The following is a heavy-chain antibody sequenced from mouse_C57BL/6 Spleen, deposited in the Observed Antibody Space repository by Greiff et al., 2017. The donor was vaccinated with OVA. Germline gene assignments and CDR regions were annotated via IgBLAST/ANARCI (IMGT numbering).Heavy chain of an antibody. CDR1: GYTFTSYW. D-gene: IGHD2-4*01. CDR3: ARGNDYDYWYFDV. CDR2: IDPSDSYT. V-gene: IGHV1-59*01. Sequence: QVQLQQPGAELVRPGTSVKLSCKASGYTFTSYWMHWVKQRPGQGLEWIGVIDPSDSYTNYNQKFKGKATLTVDTSSSTAYMQLSSLTSEDPAVYYCARGNDYDYWYFDVWGTGTTVTVSS. J-gene: IGHJ1*03.